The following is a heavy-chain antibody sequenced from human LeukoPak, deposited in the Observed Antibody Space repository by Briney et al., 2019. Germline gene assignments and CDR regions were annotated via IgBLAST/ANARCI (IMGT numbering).Heavy chain of an antibody. D-gene: IGHD2-8*01. CDR2: INAGNGNT. V-gene: IGHV1-3*01. J-gene: IGHJ2*01. CDR3: ARVQYCTNGVCYRLGYFDL. CDR1: GYTFTSYA. Sequence: ASVNVSCKASGYTFTSYAMHWVRQAPGQRLEWMGWINAGNGNTKYSQKFQGRVTITRDTSASTAYMELSSLRSEDTAVYYCARVQYCTNGVCYRLGYFDLWGRGTLVTVSS.